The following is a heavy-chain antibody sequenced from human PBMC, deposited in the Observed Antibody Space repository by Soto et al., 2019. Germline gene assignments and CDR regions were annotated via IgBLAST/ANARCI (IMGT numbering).Heavy chain of an antibody. Sequence: ESGVGLVQPGGSLRLSCAASGFTFSDHYVDWVRQAPGKGLEWVARIRNKANSYSTEYAAYAKGRFTISRDDSKNLGYLQMSSLKTDDTAVYYCARIRWGSYELKYFAYWGQGPLVPVS. D-gene: IGHD1-26*01. V-gene: IGHV3-72*01. J-gene: IGHJ4*02. CDR3: ARIRWGSYELKYFAY. CDR2: IRNKANSYST. CDR1: GFTFSDHY.